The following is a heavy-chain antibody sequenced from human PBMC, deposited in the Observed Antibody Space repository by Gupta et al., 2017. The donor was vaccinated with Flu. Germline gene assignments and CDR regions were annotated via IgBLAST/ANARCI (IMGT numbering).Heavy chain of an antibody. J-gene: IGHJ4*02. CDR3: ARDRGDRNIVVVPAAAKRYYFDY. Sequence: PSLKSRVTISVDTSKNQFSLKLSSVTAADTAVYYCARDRGDRNIVVVPAAAKRYYFDYWGQGTLVTVSS. V-gene: IGHV4-30-2*04. D-gene: IGHD2-2*01.